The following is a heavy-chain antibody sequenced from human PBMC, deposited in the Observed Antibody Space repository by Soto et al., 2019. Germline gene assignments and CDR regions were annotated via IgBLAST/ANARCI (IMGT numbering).Heavy chain of an antibody. CDR2: IYHSGST. J-gene: IGHJ6*02. D-gene: IGHD2-15*01. CDR3: ARAGRGYCSGGSCYSGLYGMDV. CDR1: GGSISSSNW. Sequence: QVQLQESGPGLVKPSGTLSLTCAVSGGSISSSNWWNWVRQPPGKGLEGIGQIYHSGSTNYNPSLNSRVTISVDKSKNQFSLKLSSVTAADTAVYYCARAGRGYCSGGSCYSGLYGMDVWGQGTTVTVSS. V-gene: IGHV4-4*02.